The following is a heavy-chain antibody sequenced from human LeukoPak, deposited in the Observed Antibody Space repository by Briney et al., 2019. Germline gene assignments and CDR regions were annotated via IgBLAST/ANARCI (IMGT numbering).Heavy chain of an antibody. Sequence: GGSLRLSCAASGFTFSSYWMSWVRQAPGKGLEWVANIKQDGSEKYYVDSVKGRFTISRDNAKNSLYLQMNSLRAEDTAVYYCARDAAAAGYYYYYMDVWGKGTTVTVSS. CDR3: ARDAAAAGYYYYYMDV. J-gene: IGHJ6*03. CDR1: GFTFSSYW. V-gene: IGHV3-7*01. CDR2: IKQDGSEK. D-gene: IGHD6-13*01.